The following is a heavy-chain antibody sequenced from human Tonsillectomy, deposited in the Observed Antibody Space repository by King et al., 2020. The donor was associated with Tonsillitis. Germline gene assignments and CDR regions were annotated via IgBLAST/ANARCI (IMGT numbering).Heavy chain of an antibody. V-gene: IGHV3-48*03. CDR2: ISISGSTI. CDR1: GFTFSSYE. J-gene: IGHJ3*02. Sequence: VQLVESGGGLVQPGGSLRLSCAASGFTFSSYEMNWVRQAPGKGLEWVSYISISGSTIYYADSLKGRFTISRDNAKNSLYLPMNSLIAEDTAVYYCAREGIDYYDSSGYYRVDAFDIWGQGTMVTVSS. D-gene: IGHD3-22*01. CDR3: AREGIDYYDSSGYYRVDAFDI.